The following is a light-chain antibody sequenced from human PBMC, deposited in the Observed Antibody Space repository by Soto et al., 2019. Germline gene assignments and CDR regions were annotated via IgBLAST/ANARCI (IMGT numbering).Light chain of an antibody. CDR3: KQSKSFPLT. CDR1: QGIDRW. Sequence: DIQMTQSPSSLSASVGDRVTITCRASQGIDRWLAWYQQKPGKAPKVLIYAASSLRSGVPSRFSGSGSGTDFSLTIISLQPEDLATYYCKQSKSFPLTFGGGTKVEIK. V-gene: IGKV1-12*01. J-gene: IGKJ4*01. CDR2: AAS.